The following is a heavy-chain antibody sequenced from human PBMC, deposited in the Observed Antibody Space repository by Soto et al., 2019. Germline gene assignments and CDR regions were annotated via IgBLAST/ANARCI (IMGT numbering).Heavy chain of an antibody. V-gene: IGHV3-21*01. CDR1: GFTFSSYS. D-gene: IGHD3-22*01. CDR2: ISSSSTYI. J-gene: IGHJ4*02. Sequence: PGGSLRLSCVASGFTFSSYSMNWVRQAPGKGLEWVSSISSSSTYIYYADSVKGRFTIARDNSKDTLYLQMNSLRVEDTAVYHCARDFSMVVVAPGYWGQGTLVTAPQ. CDR3: ARDFSMVVVAPGY.